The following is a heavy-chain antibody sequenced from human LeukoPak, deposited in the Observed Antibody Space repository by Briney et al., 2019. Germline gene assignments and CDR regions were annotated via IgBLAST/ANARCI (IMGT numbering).Heavy chain of an antibody. Sequence: PGGSLRLSCAASGFTFSNAWMNWVRQAPGKGLMWVSRMNGEGTTIDYADSVKGRFTVSRDYAKNTLFLQMNNLRAEDTALYFCATARNFRFEYWGQGSLVIVSA. CDR3: ATARNFRFEY. J-gene: IGHJ4*02. D-gene: IGHD1-7*01. V-gene: IGHV3-74*01. CDR1: GFTFSNAW. CDR2: MNGEGTTI.